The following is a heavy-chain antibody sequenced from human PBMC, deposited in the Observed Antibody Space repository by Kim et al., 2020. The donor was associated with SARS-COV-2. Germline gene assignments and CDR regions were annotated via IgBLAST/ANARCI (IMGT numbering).Heavy chain of an antibody. CDR1: GFTFSSYW. D-gene: IGHD1-26*01. V-gene: IGHV3-7*01. Sequence: GGSLRLSCAASGFTFSSYWMSWVRQAPGKGLEWVANIKQDGSEKYHVDSVKGRFTISRDNAKNSLYLQMNSLRAEDTAVYYCARERRGVGATIRTLDYWGQGTLVTVSS. J-gene: IGHJ4*02. CDR2: IKQDGSEK. CDR3: ARERRGVGATIRTLDY.